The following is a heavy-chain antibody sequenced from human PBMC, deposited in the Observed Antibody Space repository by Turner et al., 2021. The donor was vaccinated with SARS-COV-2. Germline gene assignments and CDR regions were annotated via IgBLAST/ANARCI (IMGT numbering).Heavy chain of an antibody. V-gene: IGHV4-59*01. D-gene: IGHD6-13*01. CDR2: SDHSGDT. J-gene: IGHJ4*02. CDR3: ARSGDSWPHDF. CDR1: YIGSYF. Sequence: QVLLRESGPGLVRPSETLSLNCNVNYIGSYFWSWIRQRPGKTLEWIAYSDHSGDTSYNPSLKSRVTISIDTSQNQISLKLRSVTAADTAVYFCARSGDSWPHDFWGPGTLVTVSS.